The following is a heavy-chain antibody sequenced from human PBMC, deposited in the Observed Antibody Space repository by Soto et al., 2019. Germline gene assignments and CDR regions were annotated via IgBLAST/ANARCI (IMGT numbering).Heavy chain of an antibody. CDR3: ARVLVVVAATDWFDP. J-gene: IGHJ5*02. CDR1: GFTFSSYA. CDR2: ISYDGSNK. V-gene: IGHV3-30*14. Sequence: QVQLVESGGGVVQPGRSLRLSCAASGFTFSSYAMHWVRQAPGTGLEWVAVISYDGSNKYYADYVKGRFTIYRDNSKNTLYPQMNRLRAEDTAVYYCARVLVVVAATDWFDPWGQGTLVTVSS. D-gene: IGHD2-15*01.